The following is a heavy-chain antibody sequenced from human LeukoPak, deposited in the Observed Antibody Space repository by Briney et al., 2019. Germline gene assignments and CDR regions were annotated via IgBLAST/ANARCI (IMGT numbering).Heavy chain of an antibody. Sequence: SETLSLTCAVYGGSFSGYYWSWIRQPPGKGLEWIGEINHSGSTNYNPSLKSRVIMSVDTSKNQFSLNLSSVTAADTAVCYCARGPLSPYSSGWYYYYGMDVWAKGPRSPSP. CDR1: GGSFSGYY. D-gene: IGHD6-19*01. J-gene: IGHJ6*02. CDR3: ARGPLSPYSSGWYYYYGMDV. CDR2: INHSGST. V-gene: IGHV4-34*01.